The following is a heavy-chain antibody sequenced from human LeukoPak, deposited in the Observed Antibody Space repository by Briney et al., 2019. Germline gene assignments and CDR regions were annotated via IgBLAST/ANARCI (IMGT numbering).Heavy chain of an antibody. J-gene: IGHJ6*04. D-gene: IGHD3-10*01. V-gene: IGHV4-34*01. CDR3: ARTRITMVRGVSKLNYYGMDV. CDR2: INHSGST. CDR1: GGSFRGYY. Sequence: PPETLCLTCAVYGGSFRGYYSSWIRQPPPQGLGWIGEINHSGSTNYNPSLKSRVTISVDTSKNQFSQKLSSVTAADTGVYYCARTRITMVRGVSKLNYYGMDVWGKGTTVTVSS.